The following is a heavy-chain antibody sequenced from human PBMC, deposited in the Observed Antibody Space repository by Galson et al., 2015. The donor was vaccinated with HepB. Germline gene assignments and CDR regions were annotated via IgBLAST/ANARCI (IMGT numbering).Heavy chain of an antibody. CDR2: ISSDGSNK. V-gene: IGHV3-30-3*01. CDR1: GFTLSAYT. J-gene: IGHJ4*02. Sequence: SLRLSCAVSGFTLSAYTMHWVRQAPGKGLEWVSVISSDGSNKYYADSVKGRFTISRDNSKNTLYLQMSSLRPEDTAVYYCAHIGAAAGVDYWGQGTLVTVSS. CDR3: AHIGAAAGVDY. D-gene: IGHD6-13*01.